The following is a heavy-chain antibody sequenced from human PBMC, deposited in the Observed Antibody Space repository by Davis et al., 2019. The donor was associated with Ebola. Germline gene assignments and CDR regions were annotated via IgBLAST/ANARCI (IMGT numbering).Heavy chain of an antibody. Sequence: AASVKVSCKASGYTFTSYAMHWVRQAPGQRLEWMGWINAGNGNTKYSQKFQGRVTITRDTSASTAYMELSSLRSEDTAVYYCARGITMVRGRDWFDPWGQGTLVTVSS. CDR2: INAGNGNT. J-gene: IGHJ5*02. V-gene: IGHV1-3*01. CDR3: ARGITMVRGRDWFDP. CDR1: GYTFTSYA. D-gene: IGHD3-10*01.